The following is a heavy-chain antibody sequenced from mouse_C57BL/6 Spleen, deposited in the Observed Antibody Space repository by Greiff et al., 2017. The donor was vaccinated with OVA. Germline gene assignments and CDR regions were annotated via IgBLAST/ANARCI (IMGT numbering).Heavy chain of an antibody. V-gene: IGHV1-55*01. J-gene: IGHJ2*01. D-gene: IGHD2-5*01. Sequence: VQLQQPGAELVKPGASVKMSCKASGYTFTSYWITWVKQRPGQGLEWIGDIYPGSGSTNYNEKFKSKATLTVDTSSSPAYTQLSSLTSEDSAVYYCAREENYSNEYYFDYWGQGTTLTVSS. CDR3: AREENYSNEYYFDY. CDR1: GYTFTSYW. CDR2: IYPGSGST.